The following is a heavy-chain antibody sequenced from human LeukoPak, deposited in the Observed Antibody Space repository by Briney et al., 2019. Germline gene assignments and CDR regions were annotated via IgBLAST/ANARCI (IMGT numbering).Heavy chain of an antibody. Sequence: SETLSLTCTVSSYSITSGYYWGWVRQPPGKGLEWIGSIYHSGSTYYSPSLKSRVTISVDTSKNQFSLNLNSVTAADTAVYYCARVPHGETIFGVVLYWFDPWGQGTLVTVFS. D-gene: IGHD3-3*01. CDR1: SYSITSGYY. J-gene: IGHJ5*02. CDR3: ARVPHGETIFGVVLYWFDP. CDR2: IYHSGST. V-gene: IGHV4-38-2*02.